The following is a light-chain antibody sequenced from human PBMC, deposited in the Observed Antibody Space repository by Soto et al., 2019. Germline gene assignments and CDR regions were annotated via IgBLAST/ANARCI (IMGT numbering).Light chain of an antibody. CDR3: QQSDSLPLT. CDR1: QGISSW. V-gene: IGKV1D-12*01. J-gene: IGKJ4*01. Sequence: DIQMTQSPSSVSASVGDRVTITCRASQGISSWLVWYQQKPGKAPKLLIYAASSLQSGVPSRFSGSGSGTDFTLTISSLQPEDFATYYCQQSDSLPLTFGGGTKVEIK. CDR2: AAS.